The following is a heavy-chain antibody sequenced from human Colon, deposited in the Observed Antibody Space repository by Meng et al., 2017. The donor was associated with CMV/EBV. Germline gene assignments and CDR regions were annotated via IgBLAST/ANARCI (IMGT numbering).Heavy chain of an antibody. D-gene: IGHD2-8*01. CDR2: ISHTGSP. CDR1: GESMDIGGYC. Sequence: TVSGESMDIGGYCWSWIRKHPEKGLEWIGCISHTGSPDYNPSLKSRVTMSVDTSKNQFSLRLSSMTAADTAVYYCTRLYQLLFWFDPWGQGTLVTVSS. CDR3: TRLYQLLFWFDP. J-gene: IGHJ5*02. V-gene: IGHV4-31*03.